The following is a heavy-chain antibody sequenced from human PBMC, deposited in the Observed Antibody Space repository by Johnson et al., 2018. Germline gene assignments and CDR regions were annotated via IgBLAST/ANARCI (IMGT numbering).Heavy chain of an antibody. J-gene: IGHJ3*02. CDR2: ISGSGGSI. D-gene: IGHD4-17*01. Sequence: EVRLVESGGGLVQPGRSLRLSCAASGFTFDDYAMHWVRQAPGKGLEWVSAISGSGGSIGYADSVKGRFTISRDNAKNSLYLQMNSLRAEDTALYYCAKDLDGDYPLDAFDIWGQGTMVTVSS. CDR3: AKDLDGDYPLDAFDI. V-gene: IGHV3-9*01. CDR1: GFTFDDYA.